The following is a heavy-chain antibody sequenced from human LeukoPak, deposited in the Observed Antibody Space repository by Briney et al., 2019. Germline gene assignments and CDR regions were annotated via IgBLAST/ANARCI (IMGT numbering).Heavy chain of an antibody. Sequence: GASVKVSCKASGYTFTSYYMHWVRQAPGQGLEWMGIINPSGGSTSYAQKFQGRVTMTRDTSTSTVYMELSSLRSEDTAVYYCARDPGYYDILTGYYTLGFDYWGQGTLVTVSS. CDR1: GYTFTSYY. CDR2: INPSGGST. V-gene: IGHV1-46*01. D-gene: IGHD3-9*01. J-gene: IGHJ4*02. CDR3: ARDPGYYDILTGYYTLGFDY.